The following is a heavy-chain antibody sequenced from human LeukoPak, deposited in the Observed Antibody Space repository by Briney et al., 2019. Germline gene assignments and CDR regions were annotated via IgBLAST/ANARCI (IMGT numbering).Heavy chain of an antibody. J-gene: IGHJ6*03. CDR2: IRYDGSNK. D-gene: IGHD2-2*01. Sequence: PGGSLRLSCAASGFTFSSYGMHWVRQAPGKGLEWVAFIRYDGSNKYYADSVKVRFTISRDNSKNTLYLQMNSLRAEDTAVYYCAEDRSSKYYYYYYMDVWGKGTTVTVSS. V-gene: IGHV3-30*02. CDR1: GFTFSSYG. CDR3: AEDRSSKYYYYYYMDV.